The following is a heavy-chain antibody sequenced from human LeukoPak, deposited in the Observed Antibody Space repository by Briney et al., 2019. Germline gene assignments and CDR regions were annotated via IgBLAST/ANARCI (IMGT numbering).Heavy chain of an antibody. Sequence: SVKVSCKASGGTFSSYAISWVRQAPGQGLEWMGRTIPILGVANYAQKFQGRLTITADKSTTTAYMELSSLRSEDTAVYYRARDNSIGWRPYYFDYWGQGTLVTVSS. CDR1: GGTFSSYA. CDR3: ARDNSIGWRPYYFDY. CDR2: TIPILGVA. J-gene: IGHJ4*02. D-gene: IGHD6-19*01. V-gene: IGHV1-69*04.